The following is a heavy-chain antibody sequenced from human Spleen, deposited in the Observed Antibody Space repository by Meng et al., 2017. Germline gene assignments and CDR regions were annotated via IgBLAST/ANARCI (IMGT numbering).Heavy chain of an antibody. CDR3: AREADGDLYRSSDIDY. D-gene: IGHD4-17*01. Sequence: GGSLRPSCVVSGLTFSSYAMHWVRQAPGKGLEWVAVISYDGSNKYYADSVKGRFTISRDNSKNTPYLQMNSLRAEDAAVYYCAREADGDLYRSSDIDYWGQGTLVTVSS. CDR1: GLTFSSYA. V-gene: IGHV3-30*04. J-gene: IGHJ4*02. CDR2: ISYDGSNK.